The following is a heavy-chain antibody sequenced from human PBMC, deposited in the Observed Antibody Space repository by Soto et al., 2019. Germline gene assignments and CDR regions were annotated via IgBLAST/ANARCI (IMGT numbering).Heavy chain of an antibody. V-gene: IGHV3-21*01. D-gene: IGHD4-17*01. CDR1: GFTFSSYS. J-gene: IGHJ4*02. CDR3: ARATMTGY. Sequence: GGSLRLSCAASGFTFSSYSMNWVRQAPGKGLEWVSSISSSSSYTYYADSVKGRFTISRDNAKNSLYLQMNSLRAEDTAVYYCARATMTGYWGQGTPVHVSP. CDR2: ISSSSSYT.